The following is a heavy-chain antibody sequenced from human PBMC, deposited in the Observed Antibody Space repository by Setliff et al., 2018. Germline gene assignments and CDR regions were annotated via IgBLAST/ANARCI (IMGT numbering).Heavy chain of an antibody. D-gene: IGHD6-13*01. J-gene: IGHJ4*02. Sequence: GASVKVSCKTSGYSFTKYFLHWVRQAPGQGLEWMGRVFTATDDTQFRTEFQGRVSVTRDTSMSTTYMELSGLRSDDTAVYYCARHEGPITAAGNGHFDYWGQGTLVTVSS. CDR1: GYSFTKYF. CDR3: ARHEGPITAAGNGHFDY. CDR2: VFTATDDT. V-gene: IGHV1-2*06.